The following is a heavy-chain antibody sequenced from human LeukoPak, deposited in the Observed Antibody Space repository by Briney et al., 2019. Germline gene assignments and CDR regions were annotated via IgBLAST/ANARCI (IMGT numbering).Heavy chain of an antibody. D-gene: IGHD3-10*01. CDR3: ARAGPWQIDP. J-gene: IGHJ5*02. CDR1: GGPFSSYY. Sequence: SETLSLTCAVFGGPFSSYYWGWIRQPPGKGLEWIGSIYYSGSTYYNPSLKSRVTISVDTSKNQFSLKLSSVTAADTAVYYCARAGPWQIDPWGQGILVTVSS. V-gene: IGHV4-39*07. CDR2: IYYSGST.